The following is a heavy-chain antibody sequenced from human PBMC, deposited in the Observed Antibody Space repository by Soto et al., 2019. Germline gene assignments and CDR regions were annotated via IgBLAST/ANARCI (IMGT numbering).Heavy chain of an antibody. Sequence: LSLTCAVYGGSFSGYYWSWIRQPPGKGLEWIGEINHSGSTNYNPSLKSRVTISVDTSKNQFSLKLSSVTAADTAVYYCARVVRMTTYDYWGQGTLVTVSS. CDR2: INHSGST. J-gene: IGHJ4*02. D-gene: IGHD3-16*01. V-gene: IGHV4-34*01. CDR1: GGSFSGYY. CDR3: ARVVRMTTYDY.